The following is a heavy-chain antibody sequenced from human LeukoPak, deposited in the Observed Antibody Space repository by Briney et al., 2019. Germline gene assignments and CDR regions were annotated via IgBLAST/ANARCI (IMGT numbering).Heavy chain of an antibody. D-gene: IGHD2-8*01. CDR2: IYYSGST. J-gene: IGHJ4*02. CDR3: ARDNDSYTFDY. V-gene: IGHV4-31*11. CDR1: GGSISSGGYS. Sequence: SETLSLTCAVSGGSISSGGYSWSWIRQPPGKGLEWIGYIYYSGSTYYNPSLKSRVTISVDTSKNQFSLKLSSVTAADTAVYYCARDNDSYTFDYWGQGTLVTVSS.